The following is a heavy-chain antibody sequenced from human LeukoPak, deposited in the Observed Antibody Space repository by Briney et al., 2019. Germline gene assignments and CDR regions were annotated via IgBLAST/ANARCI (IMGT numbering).Heavy chain of an antibody. CDR2: IYSGGGT. CDR1: GFTVSSNY. V-gene: IGHV3-53*01. CDR3: ARVQWLSFDY. J-gene: IGHJ4*02. D-gene: IGHD3-22*01. Sequence: RTGGSLRLSCAASGFTVSSNYMSWVRQAPGKGLEWVSVIYSGGGTYYADSVKGRFTISRDNSKNTLNLLMNSLRAEDTAVYYCARVQWLSFDYWGQGTLVTVSS.